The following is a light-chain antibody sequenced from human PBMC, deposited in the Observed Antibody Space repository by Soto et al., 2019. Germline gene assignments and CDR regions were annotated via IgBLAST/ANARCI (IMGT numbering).Light chain of an antibody. CDR2: GAS. CDR1: QSVSSSY. J-gene: IGKJ4*01. Sequence: EIVLTQSPGTLSLSPGERATLSCRASQSVSSSYLAWYQQKPGQPPRLLFYGASSRTTGIPDRFSGSGSATDIPTTISLLEPEDVAVYYCQQYGRPGLTFGGGTKVEIK. V-gene: IGKV3-20*01. CDR3: QQYGRPGLT.